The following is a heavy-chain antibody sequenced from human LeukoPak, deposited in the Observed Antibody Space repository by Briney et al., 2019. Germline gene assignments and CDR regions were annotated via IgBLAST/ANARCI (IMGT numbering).Heavy chain of an antibody. CDR3: VRHDGRGGATMGAFDS. CDR1: AGSFISSSHH. CDR2: VYYGRTT. D-gene: IGHD5-12*01. V-gene: IGHV4-39*01. J-gene: IGHJ5*01. Sequence: SETLSLTCTVSAGSFISSSHHWGWIRQSPGKGLEGIGTVYYGRTTYYNPSLDGRVTISLDTSANHFSLQLNSVTAADTAVYYCVRHDGRGGATMGAFDSWGQGFLVTVSS.